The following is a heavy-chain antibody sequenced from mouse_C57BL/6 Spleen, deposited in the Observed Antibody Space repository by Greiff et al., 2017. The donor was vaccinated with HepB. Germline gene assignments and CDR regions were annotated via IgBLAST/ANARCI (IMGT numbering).Heavy chain of an antibody. J-gene: IGHJ3*01. V-gene: IGHV1-52*01. CDR2: IDPSDSET. Sequence: VQLQQPGAELVRPGSSVKLSCKASGYTFTSYWMHWVKQRPIQGLEWIGNIDPSDSETHYNQKFKDKATLTVDKSSSTAYMQLSSLTSEDSAVYYCARYHYYGSSFPFAYWGQGTLVTVSA. CDR1: GYTFTSYW. CDR3: ARYHYYGSSFPFAY. D-gene: IGHD1-1*01.